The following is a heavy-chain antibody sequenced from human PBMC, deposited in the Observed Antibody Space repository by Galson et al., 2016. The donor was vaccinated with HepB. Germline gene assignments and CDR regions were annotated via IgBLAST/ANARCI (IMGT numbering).Heavy chain of an antibody. V-gene: IGHV3-30*03. CDR1: GFTFSSHG. CDR2: VSHDGKYQ. CDR3: ARCASQFLESAYFDY. Sequence: SLRLSCAALGFTFSSHGMHWVRQAPGKGLEWVAVVSHDGKYQDYADVVKGRSTISRDNSKNTQFMQLNSLRPEDTAVYYCARCASQFLESAYFDYWGQGALVTVSS. J-gene: IGHJ4*01. D-gene: IGHD3-3*01.